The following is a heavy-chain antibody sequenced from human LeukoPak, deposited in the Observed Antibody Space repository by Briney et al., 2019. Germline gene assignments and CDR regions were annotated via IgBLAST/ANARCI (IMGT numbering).Heavy chain of an antibody. CDR2: ISYDGSNK. CDR3: ARGVNWYFDY. Sequence: GGSLRLSCAASGFTFSSYAMHLVRQAPGKGLEWVAVISYDGSNKYYADSVKGRFTISRDNSKNTLYLQMNSLRAEDTAVYYCARGVNWYFDYRGQGTLVTVSS. V-gene: IGHV3-30-3*01. J-gene: IGHJ4*02. D-gene: IGHD1-1*01. CDR1: GFTFSSYA.